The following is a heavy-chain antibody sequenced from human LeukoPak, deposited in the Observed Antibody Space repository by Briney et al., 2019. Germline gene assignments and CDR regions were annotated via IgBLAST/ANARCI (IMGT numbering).Heavy chain of an antibody. CDR1: GYTFTTHG. D-gene: IGHD1-26*01. J-gene: IGHJ4*02. Sequence: ASVKVSCKASGYTFTTHGISWVRQAPGQGVEWMGWISTYNGKTNYAQKFQGRVTMTTDTYTTTAYMELTSLRSDDTAVYYCARRPSGSTEIDYWGQGTLVTVSS. V-gene: IGHV1-18*01. CDR2: ISTYNGKT. CDR3: ARRPSGSTEIDY.